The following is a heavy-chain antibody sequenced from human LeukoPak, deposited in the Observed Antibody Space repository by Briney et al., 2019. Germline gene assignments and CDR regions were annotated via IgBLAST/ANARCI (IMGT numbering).Heavy chain of an antibody. CDR1: GGSISSGGYY. Sequence: SETLSLTCTVSGGSISSGGYYWSWIRQPPGKGLEWIGYIYHSGSTYYNPSLKSRVTISVDRSRNQFSLKLSSVTAADTAVYYCARAEADIVLMVYAATSWYFDLWGRGTLATVSS. J-gene: IGHJ2*01. D-gene: IGHD2-8*01. CDR2: IYHSGST. V-gene: IGHV4-30-2*01. CDR3: ARAEADIVLMVYAATSWYFDL.